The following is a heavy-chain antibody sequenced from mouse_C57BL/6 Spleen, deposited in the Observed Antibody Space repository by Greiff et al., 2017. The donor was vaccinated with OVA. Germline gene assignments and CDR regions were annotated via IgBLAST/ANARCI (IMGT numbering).Heavy chain of an antibody. CDR3: ARQANYGSSYGFAY. D-gene: IGHD1-1*01. CDR1: GFTFSDYY. V-gene: IGHV5-16*01. J-gene: IGHJ3*01. Sequence: EVMLVESEGGLVQPGSSMKLSCTASGFTFSDYYMAWVRQVPEKGLEWVANINYDGSSTYYLDSLKSRFIISRDNAKNILYLQMSSLKSEDTATYYCARQANYGSSYGFAYWGQGTLVTVSA. CDR2: INYDGSST.